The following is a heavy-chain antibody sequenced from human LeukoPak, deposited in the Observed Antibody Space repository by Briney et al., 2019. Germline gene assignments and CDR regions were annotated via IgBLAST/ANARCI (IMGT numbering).Heavy chain of an antibody. V-gene: IGHV3-48*03. D-gene: IGHD3-3*01. Sequence: GGTLILSCAASGFTFSSYGMNWVRQAPGEGLEWVSYITSSGGAIYYADSVNGGFTISRDNAKNSLYLQMNSLRAEDTAVYYCARPPSITNPYYGMDVWGQGTTVTVSS. CDR1: GFTFSSYG. CDR2: ITSSGGAI. J-gene: IGHJ6*02. CDR3: ARPPSITNPYYGMDV.